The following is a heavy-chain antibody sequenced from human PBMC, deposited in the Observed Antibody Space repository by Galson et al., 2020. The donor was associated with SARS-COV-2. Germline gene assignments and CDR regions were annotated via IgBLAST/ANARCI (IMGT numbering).Heavy chain of an antibody. CDR3: TRERGYSYGYSDY. Sequence: NSGGSLRLSCAASGFTFSSYSMNCVRQAPGKGLEWVSSISGTSTNIYYADSVKGRFTISRDNAKNSLYLQMNSLGTEDTAVYYCTRERGYSYGYSDYWGQGTLVTVSS. CDR2: ISGTSTNI. CDR1: GFTFSSYS. V-gene: IGHV3-21*06. J-gene: IGHJ4*02. D-gene: IGHD5-18*01.